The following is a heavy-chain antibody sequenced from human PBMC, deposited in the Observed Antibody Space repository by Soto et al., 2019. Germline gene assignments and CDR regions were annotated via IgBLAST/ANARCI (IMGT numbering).Heavy chain of an antibody. CDR3: ARLRYYDSSGYYFDY. CDR1: GGSISSYY. J-gene: IGHJ4*02. CDR2: IYYSGST. V-gene: IGHV4-59*08. D-gene: IGHD3-22*01. Sequence: SETLSLTCTVSGGSISSYYWSWIRQPPGKGLEWIGYIYYSGSTNYTPSLKSRVTISVDTSKNQFSLKLSSVTAADTAVYYCARLRYYDSSGYYFDYWGQGTLVTVSS.